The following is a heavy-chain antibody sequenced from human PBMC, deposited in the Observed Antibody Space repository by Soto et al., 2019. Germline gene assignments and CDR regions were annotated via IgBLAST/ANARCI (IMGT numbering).Heavy chain of an antibody. CDR3: ARGLPGLLVAYFDY. CDR1: GFTFSSYG. V-gene: IGHV3-33*01. J-gene: IGHJ4*02. Sequence: GGSLRLSCAASGFTFSSYGMHWVRQAPGKGLEWVAVIWYDGSNKYYADSVKGRFTISRDNSKNTLYLQMNSLRAEDTAVYYCARGLPGLLVAYFDYWGQGTLVTVSS. CDR2: IWYDGSNK. D-gene: IGHD5-12*01.